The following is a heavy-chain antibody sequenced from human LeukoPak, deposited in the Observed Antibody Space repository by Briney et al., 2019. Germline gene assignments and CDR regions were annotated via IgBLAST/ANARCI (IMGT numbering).Heavy chain of an antibody. CDR1: GGSFSGYY. CDR3: ARRSRITMVRGSKGWFDP. D-gene: IGHD3-10*01. Sequence: SETLSLTCAVYGGSFSGYYWSWIRQPPGKGLEWIGEINHSGSTNYNPSLKSRVTISVDTSKNQFSLKLSSVTAADTAVYYCARRSRITMVRGSKGWFDPWGQGTLVTVSS. V-gene: IGHV4-34*01. CDR2: INHSGST. J-gene: IGHJ5*02.